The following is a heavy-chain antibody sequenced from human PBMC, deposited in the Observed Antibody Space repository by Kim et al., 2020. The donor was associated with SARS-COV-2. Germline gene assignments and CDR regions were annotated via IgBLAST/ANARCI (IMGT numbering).Heavy chain of an antibody. J-gene: IGHJ4*02. V-gene: IGHV3-20*04. CDR2: INWNGGRT. CDR3: ARESLYTSDCNK. CDR1: GFSFDEYD. D-gene: IGHD3-16*01. Sequence: GGSLRLSCAVSGFSFDEYDMSWIRHVPGKGLEWVSGINWNGGRTTYADSVKGRFTISRDNVNNLLSLQMDSLKVEDTAYYYCARESLYTSDCNKWGQGTVVSVS.